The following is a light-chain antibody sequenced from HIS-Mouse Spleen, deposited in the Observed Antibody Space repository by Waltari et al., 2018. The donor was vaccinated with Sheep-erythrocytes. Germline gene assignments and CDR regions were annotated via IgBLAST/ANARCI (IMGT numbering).Light chain of an antibody. V-gene: IGLV2-11*01. Sequence: QSALTQPRSVSGSPGQSVTISCTGTSSDVGAYHYVSWYQQHSGKAPKLMIYDVSKRPSGVPDRFSGSKSGNTASLTISGLQAEDEADYYCCSYAGSYNHVFATGPRSPS. CDR1: SSDVGAYHY. CDR2: DVS. CDR3: CSYAGSYNHV. J-gene: IGLJ1*01.